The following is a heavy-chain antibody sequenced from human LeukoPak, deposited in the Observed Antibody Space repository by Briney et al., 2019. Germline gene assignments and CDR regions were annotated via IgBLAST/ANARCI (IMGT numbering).Heavy chain of an antibody. J-gene: IGHJ4*02. V-gene: IGHV3-23*01. CDR3: AKGDASPVHLLTGH. Sequence: PGGSLRLSCAASGFTLSSYAMTCVRRAPGPGLEWLTGISGSGDDTYSADSVKGLITVSRDNSTITLYLQMNSLRVEDTAVYYCAKGDASPVHLLTGHWGQGTLVTVSS. CDR2: ISGSGDDT. D-gene: IGHD3-9*01. CDR1: GFTLSSYA.